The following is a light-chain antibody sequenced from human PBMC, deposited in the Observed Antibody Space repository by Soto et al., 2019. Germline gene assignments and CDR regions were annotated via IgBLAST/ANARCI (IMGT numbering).Light chain of an antibody. CDR3: QQYQHSPRT. Sequence: QSPGTRYLAPGERATLSCRASQSISSNLAWYQQKPGQAPRLLIYGGSSRATGIPVRFSGSGSEIDFTHTIRRLEPEDFAVYYCQQYQHSPRTFGQGTKVDIK. CDR2: GGS. V-gene: IGKV3-20*01. J-gene: IGKJ1*01. CDR1: QSISSN.